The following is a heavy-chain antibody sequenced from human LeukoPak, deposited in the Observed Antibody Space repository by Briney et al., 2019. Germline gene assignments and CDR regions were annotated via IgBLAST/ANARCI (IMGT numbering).Heavy chain of an antibody. CDR3: ARGDTAMDTIDY. J-gene: IGHJ4*02. CDR2: IYHSGTT. CDR1: GYSISTGYY. Sequence: SETLSLTCTVSGYSISTGYYWGWIRQPPGKGLEWIGSIYHSGTTYYNPSLKSRVTISVDTSKNQFSLKLSSVTAADTAVYYCARGDTAMDTIDYWGQGTLVTVSS. D-gene: IGHD5-18*01. V-gene: IGHV4-38-2*02.